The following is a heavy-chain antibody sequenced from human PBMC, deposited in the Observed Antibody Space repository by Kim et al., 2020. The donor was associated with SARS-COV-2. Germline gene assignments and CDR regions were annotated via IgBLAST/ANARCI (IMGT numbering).Heavy chain of an antibody. CDR1: GYIFTNYY. Sequence: ASVKVSCKASGYIFTNYYMHWVRQAPGQGLEWMGMINLSGGGTTYAQKFQGRVTMTRDTSTTTVYMELSSLRSEDTAVYSCARGSGSDPSFDYWGQGTLV. J-gene: IGHJ4*02. CDR2: INLSGGGT. D-gene: IGHD3-10*01. V-gene: IGHV1-46*01. CDR3: ARGSGSDPSFDY.